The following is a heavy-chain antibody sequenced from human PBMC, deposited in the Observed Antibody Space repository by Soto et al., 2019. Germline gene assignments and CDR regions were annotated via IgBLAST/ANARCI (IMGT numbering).Heavy chain of an antibody. CDR2: ISGSGGST. CDR3: AKLGRRFGVVIGKDDYAFDI. J-gene: IGHJ3*02. V-gene: IGHV3-23*01. Sequence: GGSLRLSCAASGFTFSSYAMSWVRQAPGKGLEWVSAISGSGGSTYYADSVKGRFTISRDNSKNTLYLQMNSLRAEDTAVYYCAKLGRRFGVVIGKDDYAFDIWGQGTMVTVSS. D-gene: IGHD3-3*01. CDR1: GFTFSSYA.